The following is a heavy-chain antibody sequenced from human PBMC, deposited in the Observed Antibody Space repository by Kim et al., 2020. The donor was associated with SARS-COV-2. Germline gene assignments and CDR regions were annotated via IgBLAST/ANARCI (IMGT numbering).Heavy chain of an antibody. D-gene: IGHD3-10*01. J-gene: IGHJ5*02. V-gene: IGHV4-59*09. CDR3: ARGDYYGSGSYNWFDP. Sequence: LKSRVTISVDTSKNQFSLKLNSVTAADTAVYYCARGDYYGSGSYNWFDPWGQGALVTVSS.